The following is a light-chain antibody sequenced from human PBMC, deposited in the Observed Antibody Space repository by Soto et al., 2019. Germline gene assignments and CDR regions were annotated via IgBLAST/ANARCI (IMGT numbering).Light chain of an antibody. Sequence: DIQMTQSPSSVYASVGDRVTISCRASQLISTWLAWYQQKPGKAPKLLIYTASSLQSGVPSRFSGSGSGTDFTLTISRLQPEDFATYYCQQTNTFPYTFGQGTKLEI. CDR2: TAS. CDR1: QLISTW. J-gene: IGKJ2*01. V-gene: IGKV1D-12*01. CDR3: QQTNTFPYT.